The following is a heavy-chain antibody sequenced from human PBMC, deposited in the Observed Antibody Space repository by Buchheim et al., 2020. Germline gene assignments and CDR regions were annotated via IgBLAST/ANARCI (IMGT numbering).Heavy chain of an antibody. D-gene: IGHD3-9*01. CDR3: AKDYDILTEDY. CDR2: VSSSSATI. Sequence: EVRLVESGGGLVQPGGSLRLSCAASGFSFSSYSMSWVRQAPGKGLEWVSYVSSSSATIYYADSVKGRFTISRDNAKNSLYLQMNSLRAEDTAVYYCAKDYDILTEDYWGQGTL. CDR1: GFSFSSYS. V-gene: IGHV3-48*01. J-gene: IGHJ4*02.